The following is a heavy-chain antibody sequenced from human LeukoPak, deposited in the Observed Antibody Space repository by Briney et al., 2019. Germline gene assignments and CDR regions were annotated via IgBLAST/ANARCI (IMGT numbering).Heavy chain of an antibody. CDR2: IYYSGST. CDR3: ASTLIRDGYNHDAFDI. CDR1: GVSISSSSYY. J-gene: IGHJ3*02. D-gene: IGHD5-24*01. Sequence: SETLSLTCTVSGVSISSSSYYWGWIRQPPGKGLEWIGSIYYSGSTYYNPSLKSRVTISVDTSKNQFSLKLSSVTAADTAVYYCASTLIRDGYNHDAFDIWGQGTMVTVSS. V-gene: IGHV4-39*01.